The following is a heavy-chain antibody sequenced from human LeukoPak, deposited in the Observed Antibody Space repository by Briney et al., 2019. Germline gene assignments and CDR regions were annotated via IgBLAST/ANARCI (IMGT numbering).Heavy chain of an antibody. CDR2: ISGSGGST. J-gene: IGHJ2*01. Sequence: GGSLRLSCAASGFTFSSYAMSWVRQAPGKGLEWVSAISGSGGSTYYADSVKGRFTISRDNSKNTLYLQMNSLRAEDTAVYYCAKSVVVPAAILGWYFDLWGRGTLVTVSS. CDR3: AKSVVVPAAILGWYFDL. CDR1: GFTFSSYA. D-gene: IGHD2-2*02. V-gene: IGHV3-23*01.